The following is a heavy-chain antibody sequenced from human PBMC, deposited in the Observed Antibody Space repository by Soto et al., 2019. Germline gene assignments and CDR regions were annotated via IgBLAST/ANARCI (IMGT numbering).Heavy chain of an antibody. Sequence: ASVKVSCKASGYTFTYYYMHWVRQAPGQGLEWMGWINPSSGGTNYAQKFQGRVTMTRVTSISTAYMELSSLRSDDTALYYCAKDPNIVVVPAATGGMDVWGQGTTVTV. CDR2: INPSSGGT. D-gene: IGHD2-2*01. J-gene: IGHJ6*02. CDR1: GYTFTYYY. CDR3: AKDPNIVVVPAATGGMDV. V-gene: IGHV1-2*02.